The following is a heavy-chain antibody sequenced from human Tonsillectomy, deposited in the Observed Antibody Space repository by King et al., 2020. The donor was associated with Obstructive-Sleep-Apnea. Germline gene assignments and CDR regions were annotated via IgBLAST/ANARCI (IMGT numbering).Heavy chain of an antibody. CDR1: GYIFTDFY. J-gene: IGHJ5*02. CDR2: INPNSGGT. CDR3: ARDPGVDRRYNWFDP. D-gene: IGHD4-17*01. V-gene: IGHV1-2*02. Sequence: QLVQSGAEVKTPGASVKVSCKASGYIFTDFYMHWVRQAPGQGLEWMGWINPNSGGTNYAQKFQGRVTMTRDTSISTAYMELSRLRSDDTAVYYCARDPGVDRRYNWFDPWGQGTPVTVSS.